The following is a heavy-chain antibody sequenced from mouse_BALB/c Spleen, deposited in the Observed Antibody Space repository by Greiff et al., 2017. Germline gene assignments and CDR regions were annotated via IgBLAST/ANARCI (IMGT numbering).Heavy chain of an antibody. D-gene: IGHD2-4*01. CDR1: GFTFSSFG. Sequence: EVQGVESGGGLVQPGGSRKLSCAASGFTFSSFGMHWVRQAPEKGLEWVAYISSGSSTIYYADTVKGRFTISRDNPKNTLFLQMTSLRSEDTAMYYCARLDYDYAMDYWGQGTSVTVSS. CDR3: ARLDYDYAMDY. V-gene: IGHV5-17*02. J-gene: IGHJ4*01. CDR2: ISSGSSTI.